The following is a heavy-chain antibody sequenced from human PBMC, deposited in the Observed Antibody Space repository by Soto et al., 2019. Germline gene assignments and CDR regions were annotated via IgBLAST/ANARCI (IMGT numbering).Heavy chain of an antibody. D-gene: IGHD3-16*01. CDR1: GDSVSSNSAA. Sequence: SHTLSLTCAISGDSVSSNSAAWNWIRQSPSRGLEWLGRTYYRSKWYNDYAVSVNSRITINPDTSKNHFSLHLNSVTPEDTDLDYWVRDGGFDFDDWGLGTLVTVSS. CDR2: TYYRSKWYN. V-gene: IGHV6-1*01. J-gene: IGHJ4*02. CDR3: VRDGGFDFDD.